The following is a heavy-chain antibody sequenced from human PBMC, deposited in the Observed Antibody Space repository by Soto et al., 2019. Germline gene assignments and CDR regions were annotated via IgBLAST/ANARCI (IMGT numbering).Heavy chain of an antibody. V-gene: IGHV4-30-2*01. CDR2: IYHSGST. Sequence: SETLSLTCAVSGGSISSGGYSWTWIRQPPGEGLEWIGYIYHSGSTYYNPSLKSRVTISVDRSKNQFSLKLNSVTAADTAVYYCARVPDVWGQGTTVTSP. CDR1: GGSISSGGYS. CDR3: ARVPDV. J-gene: IGHJ6*02.